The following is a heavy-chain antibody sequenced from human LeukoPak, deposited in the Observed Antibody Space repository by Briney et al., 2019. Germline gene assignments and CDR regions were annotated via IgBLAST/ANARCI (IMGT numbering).Heavy chain of an antibody. CDR3: ARDYPDRGFDY. D-gene: IGHD3-22*01. V-gene: IGHV3-66*01. CDR1: GFTASSNY. CDR2: IYSGGST. Sequence: GGSLRLSCAASGFTASSNYMSWVRQAPGKGLEWVSVIYSGGSTYYADSVKGRFTISRDNSKNTLYLQMNSLRAEGTAVYYCARDYPDRGFDYWGQGTLVTVSS. J-gene: IGHJ4*02.